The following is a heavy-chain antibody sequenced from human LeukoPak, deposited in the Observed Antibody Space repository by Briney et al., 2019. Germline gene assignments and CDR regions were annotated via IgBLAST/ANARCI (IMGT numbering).Heavy chain of an antibody. J-gene: IGHJ4*02. V-gene: IGHV3-30*04. CDR3: AKTYYYGSGSYWGSFDY. D-gene: IGHD3-10*01. CDR2: ISYDGSNK. Sequence: GRSLRLSCAASGFTFSSYAMHWVRQAPGKGLEWVAVISYDGSNKYYADSVKGRFTISRDNSKNTLYLQMNSLRAEDTAVYYCAKTYYYGSGSYWGSFDYWGQGTLVTVSS. CDR1: GFTFSSYA.